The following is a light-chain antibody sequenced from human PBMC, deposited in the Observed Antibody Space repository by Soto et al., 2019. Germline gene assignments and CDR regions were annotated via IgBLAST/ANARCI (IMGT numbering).Light chain of an antibody. CDR3: QQSYSTLGIT. V-gene: IGKV1-39*01. J-gene: IGKJ5*01. Sequence: DIQMTQSPSSLSASVGDRVTITCRASQSISSYLNWYQQKPGKAPKLLIYAASSLQSGVPSRFSGSRSGTDFTLTMSSLQPEDFATYYCQQSYSTLGITFGQGTRLEIK. CDR2: AAS. CDR1: QSISSY.